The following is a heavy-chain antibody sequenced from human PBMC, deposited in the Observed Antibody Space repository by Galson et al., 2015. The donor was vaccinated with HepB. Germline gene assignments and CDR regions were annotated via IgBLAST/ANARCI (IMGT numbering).Heavy chain of an antibody. CDR2: ISYDGSNK. CDR3: AKDHGRYYYYGMDV. Sequence: SLRLSCAASGFTFSSYGMHWVRQAPGKGLEWVAVISYDGSNKYYADSVKGRFTISRDNSKNTLYLQMNSLRAEDTAVYYCAKDHGRYYYYGMDVWGQGTTVTVSS. D-gene: IGHD2-8*01. J-gene: IGHJ6*02. V-gene: IGHV3-30*18. CDR1: GFTFSSYG.